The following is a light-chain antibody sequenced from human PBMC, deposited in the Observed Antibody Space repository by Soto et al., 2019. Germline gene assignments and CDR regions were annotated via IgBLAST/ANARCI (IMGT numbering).Light chain of an antibody. CDR2: RNN. J-gene: IGLJ3*02. V-gene: IGLV1-47*01. Sequence: QSVLTQPPSGAGAPGQSVTFSCSGSSSNVGMNYVYWFQQLPGTAPKLLIYRNNQRPSGVPDRFSGSNSGTSGSLAIRGLRSEDEADYYCAAWDDRLRGWVFGGGTKLTVL. CDR1: SSNVGMNY. CDR3: AAWDDRLRGWV.